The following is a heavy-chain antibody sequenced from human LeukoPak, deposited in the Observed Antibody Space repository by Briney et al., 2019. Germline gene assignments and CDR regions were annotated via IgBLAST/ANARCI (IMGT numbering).Heavy chain of an antibody. CDR1: GYTFTGYY. V-gene: IGHV1-2*02. CDR2: INPNSGGT. Sequence: ASVKVSCKASGYTFTGYYMHWVRQAPGQGLEWMGWINPNSGGTSYAQKFQGRVTITADESTSTAYMELSSLRSEDTTVYYCARDRSARYCSSTSCYKGSWFDPWGQGTLVTVSS. CDR3: ARDRSARYCSSTSCYKGSWFDP. D-gene: IGHD2-2*02. J-gene: IGHJ5*02.